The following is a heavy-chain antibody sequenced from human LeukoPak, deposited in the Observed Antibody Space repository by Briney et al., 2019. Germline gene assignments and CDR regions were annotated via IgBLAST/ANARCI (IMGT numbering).Heavy chain of an antibody. D-gene: IGHD3-3*01. CDR3: ARVTVGYYDFWSGYSGYFDY. J-gene: IGHJ4*02. CDR1: GFTFSSYW. V-gene: IGHV3-74*01. CDR2: INSDGSST. Sequence: GGSLRLSCAASGFTFSSYWMHWVRQAPGKGLVWVSRINSDGSSTSYADSVKGRFTISRDKAKNTLYLTMNSLRAEDTAVYYCARVTVGYYDFWSGYSGYFDYWGQGTLVTVSS.